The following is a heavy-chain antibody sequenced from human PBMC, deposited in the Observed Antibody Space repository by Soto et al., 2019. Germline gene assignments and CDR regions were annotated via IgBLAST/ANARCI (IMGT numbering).Heavy chain of an antibody. Sequence: SQTLTLTCAISGDSVSSNSAAWNWIRQSPSRGLEWLGRTCYRSKWYNEYAVSVKSRITINPDTSKNQFSLQLNSVTPEDTAVYYCARAPGGIDDFDIWGQGTMVTVSS. CDR1: GDSVSSNSAA. CDR3: ARAPGGIDDFDI. D-gene: IGHD3-16*01. V-gene: IGHV6-1*01. J-gene: IGHJ3*02. CDR2: TCYRSKWYN.